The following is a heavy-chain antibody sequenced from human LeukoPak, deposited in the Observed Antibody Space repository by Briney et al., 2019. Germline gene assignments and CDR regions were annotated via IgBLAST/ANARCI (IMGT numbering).Heavy chain of an antibody. CDR3: ARELDSSSWYGDYYYYGMDV. Sequence: GGSLRLSCAASGFTFSSYWMSWVRQAPGKGLEWVANIKQDGSEKYYVDSVKGRFTISRDNAKNSLYLQMNSLRAEDTAVYYCARELDSSSWYGDYYYYGMDVWGQGTTVTVSS. CDR1: GFTFSSYW. D-gene: IGHD6-13*01. J-gene: IGHJ6*02. CDR2: IKQDGSEK. V-gene: IGHV3-7*05.